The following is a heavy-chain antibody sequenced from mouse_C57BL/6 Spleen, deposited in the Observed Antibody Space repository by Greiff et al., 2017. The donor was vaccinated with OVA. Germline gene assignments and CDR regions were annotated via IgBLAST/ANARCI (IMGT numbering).Heavy chain of an antibody. Sequence: VMLVESGPELVKPGASVKLSCKASGYTFTSYDINWVKQRPGQGLEWIGWIYPRDGSTKYNEKFKGKATLTVDTSSSTAYMELHSLTSEDSAVYFCARRGTDGYLAYWGQGTLVTVSA. V-gene: IGHV1-85*01. CDR3: ARRGTDGYLAY. D-gene: IGHD2-3*01. J-gene: IGHJ3*01. CDR2: IYPRDGST. CDR1: GYTFTSYD.